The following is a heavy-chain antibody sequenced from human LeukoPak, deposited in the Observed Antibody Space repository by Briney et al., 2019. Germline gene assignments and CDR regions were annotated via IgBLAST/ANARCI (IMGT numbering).Heavy chain of an antibody. D-gene: IGHD1-26*01. CDR3: ARKSGSYPDY. Sequence: GGSLRLSCAASGFPFRSYAMTWVRQAPGKGLEWVAVIWYDGSNTYYTDSVKGRFTISRDNSRKTLYLQMNSLRAEDTAVYYCARKSGSYPDYWGQGTLVTVSS. J-gene: IGHJ4*02. CDR2: IWYDGSNT. V-gene: IGHV3-33*08. CDR1: GFPFRSYA.